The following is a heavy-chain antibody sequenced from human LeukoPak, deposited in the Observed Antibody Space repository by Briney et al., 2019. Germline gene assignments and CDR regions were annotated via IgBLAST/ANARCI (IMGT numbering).Heavy chain of an antibody. V-gene: IGHV4-59*08. D-gene: IGHD1-26*01. Sequence: SETLSLTCTVSGGSIRSYYWSWVRQPPGKGLEWIGYIYYSGSTKYNPSLKSRATISVDTSKNQFSLKLSSVTAADTAVYYCASGSYYFDYWGQGTLVTVSS. J-gene: IGHJ4*02. CDR1: GGSIRSYY. CDR2: IYYSGST. CDR3: ASGSYYFDY.